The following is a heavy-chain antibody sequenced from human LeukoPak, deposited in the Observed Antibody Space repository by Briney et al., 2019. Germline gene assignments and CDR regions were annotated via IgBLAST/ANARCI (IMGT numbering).Heavy chain of an antibody. D-gene: IGHD4-17*01. J-gene: IGHJ6*03. Sequence: GASVKVSCKASGYTFTSYGINWVRQATGQGLEWMGWMNPNSGNTGYAQKFQGRVTMTRNTSISTAYMELSSLGSEDTAVYYCARSGLDYGDYLGYYYMDVWGKGTTVTISS. CDR3: ARSGLDYGDYLGYYYMDV. CDR2: MNPNSGNT. V-gene: IGHV1-8*02. CDR1: GYTFTSYG.